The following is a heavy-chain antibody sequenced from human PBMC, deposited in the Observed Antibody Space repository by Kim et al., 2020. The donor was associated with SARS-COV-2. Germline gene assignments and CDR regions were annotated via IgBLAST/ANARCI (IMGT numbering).Heavy chain of an antibody. Sequence: GGSLRLSCAASGFTFSSYGMHWVRQAPGKGLEWVAVIWYDGSNKYYADSVKGRFTISRDNSKNTLYLQMNSLRAEDTAVYYCARGSSYYDFWSGLGTPYWGQGTLVTVSS. CDR3: ARGSSYYDFWSGLGTPY. V-gene: IGHV3-33*01. CDR2: IWYDGSNK. CDR1: GFTFSSYG. D-gene: IGHD3-3*01. J-gene: IGHJ4*02.